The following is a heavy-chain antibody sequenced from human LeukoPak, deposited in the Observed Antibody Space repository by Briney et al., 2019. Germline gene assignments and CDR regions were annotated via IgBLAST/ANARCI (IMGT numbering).Heavy chain of an antibody. Sequence: ASVKVSCKGSGYAFNKHGITWVRQAPGQGLEWMGGIRAYNGDTKYLQKFQGRVTLLTDTSASSAYMELRGLTSDDTAVYYCARDPSNTSGWSPYFDYWGQGALVTVSS. CDR1: GYAFNKHG. D-gene: IGHD6-19*01. J-gene: IGHJ4*02. V-gene: IGHV1-18*04. CDR3: ARDPSNTSGWSPYFDY. CDR2: IRAYNGDT.